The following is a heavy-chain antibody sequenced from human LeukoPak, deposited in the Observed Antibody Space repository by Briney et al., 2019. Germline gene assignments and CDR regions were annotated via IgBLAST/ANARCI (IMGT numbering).Heavy chain of an antibody. D-gene: IGHD4-11*01. CDR1: GGSISSYY. V-gene: IGHV4-38-2*02. Sequence: SETLSLTCTVSGGSISSYYWNWIRQPPGKGLEWIGSIYHSGSTYYNPSLKSRVTISVDTSKNQFSLKLSSVTAADTAVYYCAREGGYSNFDFDYWGQGTLVTVSS. CDR2: IYHSGST. J-gene: IGHJ4*02. CDR3: AREGGYSNFDFDY.